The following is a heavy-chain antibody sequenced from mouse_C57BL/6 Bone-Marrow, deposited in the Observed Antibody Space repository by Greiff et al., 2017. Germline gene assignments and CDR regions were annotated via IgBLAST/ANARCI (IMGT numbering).Heavy chain of an antibody. V-gene: IGHV5-6*01. CDR3: ARPLIYYYGSSYYAMDY. Sequence: EVQRVESGGDLVKPGGSLKLSCAASGFTFSSYGMSWVRQTPDKRLEWVATISSGGSYSYYPDSVKGRFTISRDNAKNTLYLQMSSLKSEDTAMYYCARPLIYYYGSSYYAMDYWGQGTSVTVSS. D-gene: IGHD1-1*01. CDR1: GFTFSSYG. CDR2: ISSGGSYS. J-gene: IGHJ4*01.